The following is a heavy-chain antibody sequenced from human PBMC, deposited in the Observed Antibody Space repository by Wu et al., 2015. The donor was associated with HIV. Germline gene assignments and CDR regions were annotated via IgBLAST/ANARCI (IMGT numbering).Heavy chain of an antibody. J-gene: IGHJ6*02. CDR3: ARPGGSPQSGYYYYAMDV. CDR2: IITPFGSA. D-gene: IGHD3-10*01. CDR1: GGTLSSHT. V-gene: IGHV1-69*05. Sequence: VRLTQSGPETKKPGSAVKVSCKASGGTLSSHTLNWVRQAPGQGLEWMGGIITPFGSAQYAQKFKGRLTITTDESMTTAYMELSGLRFEDTAIYYCARPGGSPQSGYYYYAMDVWGQGTTVTVSS.